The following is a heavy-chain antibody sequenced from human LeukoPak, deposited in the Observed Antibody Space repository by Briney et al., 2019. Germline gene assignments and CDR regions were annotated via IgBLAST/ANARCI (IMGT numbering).Heavy chain of an antibody. J-gene: IGHJ4*02. CDR2: IYSSGST. CDR3: ARGGWYEDY. Sequence: SETLSLTCTVSGGSISSGSYYWSWIRQPAGKGLEWIGRIYSSGSTNYNPSLKSRVTISVDTSKNQFSLKLSSVTAADTAVYYCARGGWYEDYWGQGTLVTVSS. D-gene: IGHD6-19*01. V-gene: IGHV4-61*10. CDR1: GGSISSGSYY.